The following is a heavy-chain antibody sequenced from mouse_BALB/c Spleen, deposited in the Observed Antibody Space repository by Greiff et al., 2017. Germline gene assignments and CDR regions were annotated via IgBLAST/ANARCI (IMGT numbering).Heavy chain of an antibody. J-gene: IGHJ1*01. CDR3: ARDIYYGSSYWYFDV. D-gene: IGHD1-1*01. V-gene: IGHV5-6-3*01. Sequence: EVQVVESGGGLVQPGGSRKLSCAASGFTFSSYGMSWVRQTPDKRLELVATINSNGGSTYYPDSVKGRFTISRDNAKNTLYLQMSSLKSEDTAMYYCARDIYYGSSYWYFDVWGAGTTVTVSS. CDR1: GFTFSSYG. CDR2: INSNGGST.